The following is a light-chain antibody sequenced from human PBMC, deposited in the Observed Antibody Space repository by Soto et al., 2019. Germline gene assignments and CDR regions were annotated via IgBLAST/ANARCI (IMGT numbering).Light chain of an antibody. J-gene: IGLJ2*01. Sequence: QSVLTQPPSASGTPGQRVTISCSGSNSNIASNSVYWYQQLPGSAPKLLISRNNQRPSGVPDRFSGSKSGTSASLAISGLRSEDEADYYCAAWDESLRAVIFAGGTKLTVL. CDR1: NSNIASNS. CDR2: RNN. CDR3: AAWDESLRAVI. V-gene: IGLV1-47*01.